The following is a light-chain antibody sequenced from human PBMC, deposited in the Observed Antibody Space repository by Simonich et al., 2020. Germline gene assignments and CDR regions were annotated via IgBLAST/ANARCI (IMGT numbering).Light chain of an antibody. J-gene: IGLJ2*01. V-gene: IGLV2-23*01. CDR2: EGS. CDR1: SSDVGSYNL. Sequence: QSALTQPASVSGSPGQSITISCTGTSSDVGSYNLVSWYQQHPGKAPKLMVYEGSKRSSGVSKRFSGSKSGNTASLTIAGLQAEDEADYYCCSYAGSSNVVFGGGTKLTVL. CDR3: CSYAGSSNVV.